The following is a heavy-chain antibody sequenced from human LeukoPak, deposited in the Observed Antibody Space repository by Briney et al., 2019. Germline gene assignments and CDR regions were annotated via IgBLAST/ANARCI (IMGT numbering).Heavy chain of an antibody. CDR1: GFTFSSYG. J-gene: IGHJ4*02. CDR3: AEERDTAMVTIDY. CDR2: IRYDGSNK. Sequence: GGSLRLSCAASGFTFSSYGMHWVRQAPGKGLEWVAFIRYDGSNKYYADSVKGRFTISRDNSKNALYLQMNSLRAEDTAVYYCAEERDTAMVTIDYWGQGTLVTVSS. D-gene: IGHD5-18*01. V-gene: IGHV3-30*02.